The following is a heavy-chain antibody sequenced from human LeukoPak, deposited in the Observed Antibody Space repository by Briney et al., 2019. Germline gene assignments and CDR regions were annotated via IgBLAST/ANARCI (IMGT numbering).Heavy chain of an antibody. CDR3: ARDHARGSGQLGAFDI. D-gene: IGHD3-10*01. V-gene: IGHV3-30-3*01. CDR1: GFTFNIYW. Sequence: GGSLILSCAASGFTFNIYWMTWVRQAPGKGLEWVAVISYDGSNKYYADSVKGRFTISRDNSKNTLYLQMNSLRAEDTAVYYCARDHARGSGQLGAFDIWGQGTMVTVSS. J-gene: IGHJ3*02. CDR2: ISYDGSNK.